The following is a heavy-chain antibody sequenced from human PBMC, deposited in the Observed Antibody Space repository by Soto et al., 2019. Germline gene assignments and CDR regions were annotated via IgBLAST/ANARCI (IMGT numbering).Heavy chain of an antibody. D-gene: IGHD3-9*01. CDR2: IIPILGIA. CDR3: AMEDYDILTGYYYNWFDP. Sequence: GASVKVSCKASGGTFSSYTISWVRQAPGQGLEWMGRIIPILGIANYAQKFQGRVTITADKSTSTAYMELSSLRSEDTAVYYCAMEDYDILTGYYYNWFDPWGQGTLVTV. J-gene: IGHJ5*02. V-gene: IGHV1-69*02. CDR1: GGTFSSYT.